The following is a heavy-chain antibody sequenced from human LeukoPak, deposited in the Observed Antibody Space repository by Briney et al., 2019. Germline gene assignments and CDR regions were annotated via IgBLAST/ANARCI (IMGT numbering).Heavy chain of an antibody. D-gene: IGHD3-22*01. J-gene: IGHJ4*02. CDR3: ARSDNYDSSGPLGY. Sequence: SETLSLTCTVSGGSISTYYWNWIRQPPGKGLEWIGYVYYSGSTNYNPSHKSQVTISVDTSKKQFSLKLTSVTAADTAVYYCARSDNYDSSGPLGYWGQGTLVTVSS. CDR2: VYYSGST. V-gene: IGHV4-59*01. CDR1: GGSISTYY.